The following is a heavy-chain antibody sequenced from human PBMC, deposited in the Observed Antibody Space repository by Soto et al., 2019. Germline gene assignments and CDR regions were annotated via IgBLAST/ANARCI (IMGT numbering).Heavy chain of an antibody. CDR2: IYPGDSDT. D-gene: IGHD6-6*01. Sequence: GESLKISCKGSGCSFTSYWIGWVRQMPGKGLEWMGIIYPGDSDTRYSPSFQGQVTISADKSISTAYLQWSSLKASDTAMYYCARHVFPLSSSSFKYYYYGMDVWGQGTTVTVSS. CDR3: ARHVFPLSSSSFKYYYYGMDV. J-gene: IGHJ6*02. CDR1: GCSFTSYW. V-gene: IGHV5-51*01.